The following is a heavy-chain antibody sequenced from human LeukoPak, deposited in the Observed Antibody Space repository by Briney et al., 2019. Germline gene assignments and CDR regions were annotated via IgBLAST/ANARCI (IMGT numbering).Heavy chain of an antibody. CDR3: AREPRTYDSSGEFGY. CDR1: GFTFSTYS. D-gene: IGHD3-22*01. V-gene: IGHV3-48*02. J-gene: IGHJ4*02. CDR2: INSGSSSI. Sequence: GGSLRLSCAASGFTFSTYSMNWVRQAPGKGLEWVSYINSGSSSIHYADSVKGRYTISRDNAKNSLYLQMYSLRDDDTAVYYCAREPRTYDSSGEFGYWGQGTLVTVSP.